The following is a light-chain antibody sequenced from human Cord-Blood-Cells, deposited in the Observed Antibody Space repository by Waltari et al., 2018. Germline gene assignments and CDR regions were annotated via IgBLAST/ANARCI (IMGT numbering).Light chain of an antibody. CDR2: YAS. CDR1: QSIGSS. Sequence: ESVLTQSPDFQSVTPKEKVINTCRASQSIGSSLHWYQQKQDQSLKILIKYASQSFSGVPSRFSGSGSGTNFTLTINSLEAEDAATYYCHQSSSLPWTFGQGTKVEIK. V-gene: IGKV6-21*01. CDR3: HQSSSLPWT. J-gene: IGKJ1*01.